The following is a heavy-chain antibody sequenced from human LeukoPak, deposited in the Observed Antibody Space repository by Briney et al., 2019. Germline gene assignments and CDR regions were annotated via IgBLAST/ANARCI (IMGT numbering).Heavy chain of an antibody. V-gene: IGHV4-39*01. CDR2: IYYSGST. D-gene: IGHD3-22*01. CDR3: ARLGGSVRNYYDSSAS. Sequence: SETLSLTCTVSGGSISSSSYYWGWIRQPPGKGLEWIGSIYYSGSTYYNPSLKSRVTISVDTSKNQFSLKLSSVTAADTAVYYCARLGGSVRNYYDSSASWGQGTLVTVSS. CDR1: GGSISSSSYY. J-gene: IGHJ5*02.